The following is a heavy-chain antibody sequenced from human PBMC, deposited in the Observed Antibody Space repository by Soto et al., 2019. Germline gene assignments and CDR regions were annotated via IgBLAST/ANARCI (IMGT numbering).Heavy chain of an antibody. J-gene: IGHJ6*02. CDR1: GFAFTNYD. Sequence: SLSLSWAASGFAFTNYDMHCVLQAPGKGLEWMALILHDGSAEYYADSVKGRFTISRDNSKSTLYLQMNSLRAEDTAVYYCARSRDGYTFYFYYGMDVWGQGTTVTVSS. CDR3: ARSRDGYTFYFYYGMDV. V-gene: IGHV3-30*03. CDR2: ILHDGSAE. D-gene: IGHD5-12*01.